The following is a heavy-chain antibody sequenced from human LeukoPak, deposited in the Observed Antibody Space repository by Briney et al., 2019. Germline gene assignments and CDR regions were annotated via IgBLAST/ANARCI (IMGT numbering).Heavy chain of an antibody. CDR1: EDTVTIKD. Sequence: ASVKVSCNASEDTVTIKDINWGRHATGQGLEWMGWMNPNSGNTGYAQKFQGRVTMTRNTSISTYYMELTNLRSEDPGAHYCARVTAAGTWLFDISGQGTTVTASS. CDR3: ARVTAAGTWLFDI. V-gene: IGHV1-8*01. CDR2: MNPNSGNT. D-gene: IGHD6-13*01. J-gene: IGHJ3*02.